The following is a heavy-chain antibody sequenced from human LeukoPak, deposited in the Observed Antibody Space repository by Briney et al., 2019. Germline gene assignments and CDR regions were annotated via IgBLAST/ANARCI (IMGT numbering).Heavy chain of an antibody. D-gene: IGHD4-17*01. CDR3: AGHGRSRDYGDFYY. Sequence: SETLSLTCTVSGGSIGSSSYYWGWIRQPPGKGLEWIGNIYYSGSTYFNPSLKSRVTISVDTSKNQFSLKLSSVTTADTAVYYCAGHGRSRDYGDFYYWGQGTLVTVSS. V-gene: IGHV4-39*01. CDR1: GGSIGSSSYY. J-gene: IGHJ4*02. CDR2: IYYSGST.